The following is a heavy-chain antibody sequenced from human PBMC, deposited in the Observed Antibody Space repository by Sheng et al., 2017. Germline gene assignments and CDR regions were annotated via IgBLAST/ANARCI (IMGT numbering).Heavy chain of an antibody. V-gene: IGHV3-73*02. D-gene: IGHD2-2*01. Sequence: EVQLVESGGGWVQPGGSLKLSCAASGFTFSGFAMHWVRQASGRGLEWVGRIRTKTYNYATSYGESVKGRFTISRDDSKNTAYLEMNTLKTEDTAVYYCTSPLGTIVWGQGTTVTVSS. CDR3: TSPLGTIV. CDR2: IRTKTYNYAT. CDR1: GFTFSGFA. J-gene: IGHJ6*02.